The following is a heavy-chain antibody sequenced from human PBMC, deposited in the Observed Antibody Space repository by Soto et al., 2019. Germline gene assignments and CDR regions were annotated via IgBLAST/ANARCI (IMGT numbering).Heavy chain of an antibody. J-gene: IGHJ6*02. CDR3: ARLNGYCVRGSCHGHYAMDV. V-gene: IGHV4-34*01. Sequence: SDTLSLTCAVYGGSFSGDYWTWILQPPGTGLEWIGEINHSGSTNYNPSLKSRVTISVDTSKNQFSLKLTSVTAADTAVYYCARLNGYCVRGSCHGHYAMDVWGQGTTVT. CDR2: INHSGST. CDR1: GGSFSGDY. D-gene: IGHD2-15*01.